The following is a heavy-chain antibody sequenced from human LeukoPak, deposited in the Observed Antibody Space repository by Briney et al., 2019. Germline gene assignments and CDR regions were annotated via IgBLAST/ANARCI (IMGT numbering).Heavy chain of an antibody. V-gene: IGHV3-66*02. CDR3: ARDRYSSSSNFDY. Sequence: GGSLRLSCAASGFTVSSNYMSWVRQAPGKGLEWVSVIYSGGSTYYADSVKGRFTISRDNSKNTLYLQMNSRRAEDTAVYYCARDRYSSSSNFDYWGQGTLVTVSS. J-gene: IGHJ4*02. D-gene: IGHD6-13*01. CDR1: GFTVSSNY. CDR2: IYSGGST.